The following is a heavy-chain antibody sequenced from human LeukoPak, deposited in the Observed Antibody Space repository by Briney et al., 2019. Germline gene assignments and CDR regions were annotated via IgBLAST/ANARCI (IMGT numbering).Heavy chain of an antibody. Sequence: RGSLRLSCAASGFTFSSYAMTWVRQAPGKGLEWVSGITRGGGTYYADSVKGRFTISRDNSKNTLYLQMSSLRAEDTAVYYCVRGITTPDCWGQGTLVTVSS. CDR1: GFTFSSYA. CDR2: ITRGGGT. CDR3: VRGITTPDC. V-gene: IGHV3-23*01. D-gene: IGHD3-3*01. J-gene: IGHJ4*02.